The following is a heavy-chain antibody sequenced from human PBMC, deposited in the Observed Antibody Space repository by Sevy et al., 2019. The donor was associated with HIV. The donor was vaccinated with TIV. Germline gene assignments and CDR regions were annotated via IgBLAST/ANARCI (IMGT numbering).Heavy chain of an antibody. D-gene: IGHD4-17*01. CDR3: ARDHVKDGDLGDYYYFAMDV. CDR1: GFTFSDYY. Sequence: GGSLRLSCAASGFTFSDYYMSWIRQAPGKGLQWISYIDGNGDTIYYADSLKGRFTISRDNDKNSLYLQMISLRAEDTAVYYCARDHVKDGDLGDYYYFAMDVWGQGTTVTVSS. V-gene: IGHV3-11*01. CDR2: IDGNGDTI. J-gene: IGHJ6*02.